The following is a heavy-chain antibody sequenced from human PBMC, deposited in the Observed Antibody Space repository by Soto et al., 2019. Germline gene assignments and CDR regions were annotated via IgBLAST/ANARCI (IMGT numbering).Heavy chain of an antibody. D-gene: IGHD4-17*01. V-gene: IGHV3-33*01. Sequence: QVQLVESGGGVVQPGTSLRLSCAASGFTFSRHGRTWVRQTPGKGLEWLAVILNDASGHWYADSVKGRFTISRDNFENTLYLQMNGLRLEDTAMYYCARDDDYPDNGFDYWGQGTLVTVSS. J-gene: IGHJ4*02. CDR2: ILNDASGH. CDR1: GFTFSRHG. CDR3: ARDDDYPDNGFDY.